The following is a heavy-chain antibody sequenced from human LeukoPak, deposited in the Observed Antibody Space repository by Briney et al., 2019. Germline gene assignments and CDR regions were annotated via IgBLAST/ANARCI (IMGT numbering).Heavy chain of an antibody. J-gene: IGHJ4*02. D-gene: IGHD3-10*01. V-gene: IGHV3-15*04. CDR3: TTYGSGRKFDY. CDR1: GFSFSDAW. CDR2: IESKTDGGTT. Sequence: SGGSLRLSCAASGFSFSDAWMSCVRQIPGEGLEWVGRIESKTDGGTTDYAAPVKGRFTISRDDSTNTLYLQMNSLKSEDTAVYYCTTYGSGRKFDYWGQGILVTVSS.